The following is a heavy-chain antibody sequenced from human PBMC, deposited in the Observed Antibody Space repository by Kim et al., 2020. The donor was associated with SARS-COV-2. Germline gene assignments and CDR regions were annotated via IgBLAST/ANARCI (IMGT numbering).Heavy chain of an antibody. D-gene: IGHD2-21*02. CDR1: GFTFSNAW. CDR3: TTEENPYCGGDCYSDY. CDR2: IKSKTDGGTT. V-gene: IGHV3-15*01. J-gene: IGHJ4*02. Sequence: GGSLRLSCAASGFTFSNAWMSWVRQAPGKGLEWVGRIKSKTDGGTTDYAAPVKGRFTISRDDSKNTLYLQMNSLKTEDTAVYYCTTEENPYCGGDCYSDYWGQGTLVTVSS.